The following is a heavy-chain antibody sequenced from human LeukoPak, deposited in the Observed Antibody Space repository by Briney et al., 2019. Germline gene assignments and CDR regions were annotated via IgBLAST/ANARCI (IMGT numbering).Heavy chain of an antibody. CDR1: GFTVSSNY. CDR2: IYSGGST. Sequence: GGSLRLSCAASGFTVSSNYTSWVRQAPGKGLEWVSIIYSGGSTYYADSVKGRFIVSRDSSENTLYLQINSLRVEDTAVYFCARDYRYMDVWGKGTTVAVSS. D-gene: IGHD3-10*01. V-gene: IGHV3-66*02. CDR3: ARDYRYMDV. J-gene: IGHJ6*03.